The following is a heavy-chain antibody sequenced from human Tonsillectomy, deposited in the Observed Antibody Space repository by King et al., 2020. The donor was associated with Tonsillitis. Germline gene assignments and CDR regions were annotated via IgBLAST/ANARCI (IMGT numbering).Heavy chain of an antibody. CDR3: ARRLQSRPKFDY. Sequence: VQLVESGAEVKKPGASVKVSCKASGYTFTGYYMHWLRQAPGQGLEWMGWLNPNTGGTNYAQKFQGRVTMTRDTSFSTAYMELSRLRSDDTAVYYCARRLQSRPKFDYWGQGTLVTVSS. D-gene: IGHD5-18*01. CDR2: LNPNTGGT. J-gene: IGHJ4*02. V-gene: IGHV1-2*02. CDR1: GYTFTGYY.